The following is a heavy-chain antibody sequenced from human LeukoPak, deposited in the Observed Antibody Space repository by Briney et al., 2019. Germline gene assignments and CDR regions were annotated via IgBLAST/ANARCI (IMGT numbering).Heavy chain of an antibody. J-gene: IGHJ5*02. CDR1: GYTFTNYQ. Sequence: PGESLKISCTGSGYTFTNYQIGWVRQVPGKGLEWMALISPGDSDTRYSPSFQGQVTISADKSISTAYLQWSSLKASDTAMYYCARHNNYDYVWGSYRLYNWFDPWGQGTLVTVSS. V-gene: IGHV5-51*01. CDR3: ARHNNYDYVWGSYRLYNWFDP. CDR2: ISPGDSDT. D-gene: IGHD3-16*02.